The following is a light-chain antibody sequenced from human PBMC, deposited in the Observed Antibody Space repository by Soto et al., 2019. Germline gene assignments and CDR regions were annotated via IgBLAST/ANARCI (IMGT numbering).Light chain of an antibody. J-gene: IGLJ2*01. CDR1: SSDVGGNNY. CDR2: DVT. Sequence: QSALTQPPSASGSPGQSVAISCTGTSSDVGGNNYVSWYQLHPGDAPQLMVYDVTQRPSGVPDRFSGSKSGNTAPLTVSGRQAEDEADYYCSSYAGSNNVIFGGGTKLTVL. V-gene: IGLV2-8*01. CDR3: SSYAGSNNVI.